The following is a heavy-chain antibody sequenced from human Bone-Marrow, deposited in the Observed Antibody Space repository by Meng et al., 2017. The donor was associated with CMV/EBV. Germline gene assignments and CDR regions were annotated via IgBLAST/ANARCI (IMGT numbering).Heavy chain of an antibody. CDR3: AKEHRDGGSYLNYFDY. V-gene: IGHV3-33*06. Sequence: GESLKISCAASGFTFSSYSMNWVRQAPGKGLEWVAVIWYDGSNKYYADSVKGRFTISRDNSKNTLYLQMNSLRAEDTAVYYCAKEHRDGGSYLNYFDYWGQGTLVTVSS. J-gene: IGHJ4*02. D-gene: IGHD1-26*01. CDR1: GFTFSSYS. CDR2: IWYDGSNK.